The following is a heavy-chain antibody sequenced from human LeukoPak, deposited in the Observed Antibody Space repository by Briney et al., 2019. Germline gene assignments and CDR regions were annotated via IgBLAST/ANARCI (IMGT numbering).Heavy chain of an antibody. CDR2: INHSGST. CDR1: GGSFSDYY. CDR3: ARGVGYCSGGSCYSYWFDP. D-gene: IGHD2-15*01. Sequence: PSETLSLTCAVYGGSFSDYYWSWIRQPPGKWLEWIGEINHSGSTNYNPSLKSRVTISVDTSKNQFSLKLSSVTAADTAVYYCARGVGYCSGGSCYSYWFDPWGRGTLVTVSS. J-gene: IGHJ5*02. V-gene: IGHV4-34*01.